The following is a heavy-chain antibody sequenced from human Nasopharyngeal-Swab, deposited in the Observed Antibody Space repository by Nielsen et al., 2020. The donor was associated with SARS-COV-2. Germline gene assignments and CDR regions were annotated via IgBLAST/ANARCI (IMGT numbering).Heavy chain of an antibody. CDR2: INSDGSST. J-gene: IGHJ4*02. D-gene: IGHD3-3*01. CDR3: ARDPSPYDFWSGYLDY. Sequence: GESLKISCTASGFTFSAYWMYWVRQAPGKGLVWVSRINSDGSSTSYADSVKGRFTISRDNAKNTLYLQMNSLRAEDTAVYYCARDPSPYDFWSGYLDYWGQGTLVTVSS. CDR1: GFTFSAYW. V-gene: IGHV3-74*01.